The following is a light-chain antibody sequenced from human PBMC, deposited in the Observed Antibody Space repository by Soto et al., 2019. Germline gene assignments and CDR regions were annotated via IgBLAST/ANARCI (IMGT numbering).Light chain of an antibody. Sequence: QSALTQPASVSGSPGQSITISCTGTSSDVGGYNYVSWYQQHPGKAPKLMIYDVSNRPSGVSNRFSGSKSGNTASLTISGLQAEDEADYYCSSYPRSSTLVVFGGGPQLTVL. CDR1: SSDVGGYNY. J-gene: IGLJ7*01. CDR2: DVS. V-gene: IGLV2-14*01. CDR3: SSYPRSSTLVV.